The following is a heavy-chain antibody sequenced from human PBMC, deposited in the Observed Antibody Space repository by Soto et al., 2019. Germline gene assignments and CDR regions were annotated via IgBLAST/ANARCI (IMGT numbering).Heavy chain of an antibody. CDR2: ISSSSSYI. CDR1: GFTFSSYS. J-gene: IGHJ4*02. CDR3: APGVEENDY. Sequence: EVQLVESGGGLVKPGGSLRLSCAASGFTFSSYSMNWVRQTPGKGLEWVSSISSSSSYIYYADSVKGRFTISRDNAKNSLHLQMNSLRAEDTAVYYCAPGVEENDYWGQGTLVTVSS. V-gene: IGHV3-21*01.